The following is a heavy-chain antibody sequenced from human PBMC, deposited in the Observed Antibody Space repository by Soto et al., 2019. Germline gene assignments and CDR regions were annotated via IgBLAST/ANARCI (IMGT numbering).Heavy chain of an antibody. V-gene: IGHV4-31*03. CDR2: IYYSGST. D-gene: IGHD3-22*01. J-gene: IGHJ5*02. Sequence: SETLSLTCTVAGGYIRSGGYYWSWISKHPGKGLEWIGYIYYSGSTYYNPSLKSRVTISVDTSKNQLSLKLSSVTAADTAVYYCARTYYYDSSGNINWFDPWGQGTLVTVSS. CDR1: GGYIRSGGYY. CDR3: ARTYYYDSSGNINWFDP.